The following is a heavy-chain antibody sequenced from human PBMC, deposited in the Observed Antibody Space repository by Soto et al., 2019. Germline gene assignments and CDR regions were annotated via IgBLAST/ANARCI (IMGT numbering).Heavy chain of an antibody. CDR2: ISGSGGST. Sequence: GGSLRLSCAASGFTFSSHAMDWVRQAPGKGLGWVSAISGSGGSTYYADSVKGRFTISRDNSKNTLYLQMDSLRAENTAVYYGARRMGHDPSRWGQGTLFTVSS. CDR1: GFTFSSHA. D-gene: IGHD1-1*01. V-gene: IGHV3-23*01. CDR3: ARRMGHDPSR. J-gene: IGHJ4*02.